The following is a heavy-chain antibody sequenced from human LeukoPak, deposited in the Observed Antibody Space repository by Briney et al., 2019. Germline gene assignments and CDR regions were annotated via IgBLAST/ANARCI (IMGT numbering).Heavy chain of an antibody. V-gene: IGHV3-23*01. CDR1: GFIFSNYA. Sequence: PGGSLRLSCAASGFIFSNYAMSWVRQAPGKGLEWVSAITGSGDSTYYADSGKGRFTISRDNSKNTLYVEMNTLRAEDTAVYYCAKWGDYDILTGYYVSDFWGQGTLVTVSS. D-gene: IGHD3-9*01. CDR3: AKWGDYDILTGYYVSDF. J-gene: IGHJ4*02. CDR2: ITGSGDST.